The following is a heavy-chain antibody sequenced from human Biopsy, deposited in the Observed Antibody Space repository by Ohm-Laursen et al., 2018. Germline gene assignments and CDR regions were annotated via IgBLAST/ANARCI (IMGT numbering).Heavy chain of an antibody. D-gene: IGHD4-17*01. Sequence: SVKVSCNASGGSFSDYGLSWVRQAPGRGLEWMGRVIPISNTANYAQNFQDRLTITADRSTNTAYMELNSLRSEDTAVYFCATLTEDCGASPDSWGQGTLVVVSS. V-gene: IGHV1-69*06. J-gene: IGHJ4*02. CDR3: ATLTEDCGASPDS. CDR2: VIPISNTA. CDR1: GGSFSDYG.